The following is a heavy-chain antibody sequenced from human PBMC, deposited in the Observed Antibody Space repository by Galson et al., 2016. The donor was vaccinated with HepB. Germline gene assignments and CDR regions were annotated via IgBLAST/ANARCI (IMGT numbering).Heavy chain of an antibody. CDR2: ISGSGGST. D-gene: IGHD2-8*02. V-gene: IGHV3-23*01. Sequence: SLRLSCAASGFTFSSYAMSCVRQAPGRGLEWVSAISGSGGSTDYADSVKGRFTISRDNSKNTLYLQMNSLRAEDTAVYYCAKDMGQNSFWVPSTDWGQGTMVTVSS. CDR3: AKDMGQNSFWVPSTD. CDR1: GFTFSSYA. J-gene: IGHJ3*01.